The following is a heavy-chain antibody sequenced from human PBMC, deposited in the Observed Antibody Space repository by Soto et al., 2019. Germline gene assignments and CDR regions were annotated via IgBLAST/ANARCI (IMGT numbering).Heavy chain of an antibody. CDR3: AKDMELELLGAFDI. V-gene: IGHV3-9*01. D-gene: IGHD1-7*01. J-gene: IGHJ3*02. Sequence: GGSLRLSCAASGFTFDDYAMHWVRQAPGKGLEWVSGISWNSGSIGYADSVKGRFTISRDNAKNSLYLQMNSLRAEDTALYYCAKDMELELLGAFDIWGQGTMVTVSS. CDR2: ISWNSGSI. CDR1: GFTFDDYA.